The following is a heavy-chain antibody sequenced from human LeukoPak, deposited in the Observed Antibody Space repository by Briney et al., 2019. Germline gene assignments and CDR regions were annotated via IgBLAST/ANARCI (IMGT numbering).Heavy chain of an antibody. V-gene: IGHV4-59*01. D-gene: IGHD3-22*01. CDR1: GGSISSYY. CDR2: IYYSGST. J-gene: IGHJ5*02. Sequence: PSETLSLTCTVSGGSISSYYWSWIRQPAGKGLEWIGYIYYSGSTNYNPSLKSRVTISVDTSKNQFTLKLSSVTAADTAVYYCARGRRLYYDSSGYSNWFDPWGQGTLVTVSS. CDR3: ARGRRLYYDSSGYSNWFDP.